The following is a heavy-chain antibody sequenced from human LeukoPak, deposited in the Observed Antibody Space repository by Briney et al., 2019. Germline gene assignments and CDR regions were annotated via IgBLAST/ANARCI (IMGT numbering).Heavy chain of an antibody. CDR3: ARYEARSGYSYGSSYGMDV. D-gene: IGHD5-18*01. Sequence: GESLKISCKGSGYRFTDYWIAWVRQMPGKGLEWMGIIYPGDSDTRYSPSFQGQVTISADKSISTAYLQWSSLKASDTATYYCARYEARSGYSYGSSYGMDVWGQGTTVTVSS. J-gene: IGHJ6*02. CDR1: GYRFTDYW. CDR2: IYPGDSDT. V-gene: IGHV5-51*01.